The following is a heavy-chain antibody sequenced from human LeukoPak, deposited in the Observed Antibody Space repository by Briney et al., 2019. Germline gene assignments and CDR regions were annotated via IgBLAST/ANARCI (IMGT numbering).Heavy chain of an antibody. CDR3: AKGYRGTASYGNWLDA. D-gene: IGHD2/OR15-2a*01. J-gene: IGHJ5*01. CDR2: ISSCGTSA. CDR1: GFTFRTYA. Sequence: GGSLRLSCGASGFTFRTYAMHWVRQPPDKGLEWVASISSCGTSANYAHSVKGRFTISRDNSKNTLYLRMNNLTTEDTAVYYCAKGYRGTASYGNWLDAWGKGTLVTVSS. V-gene: IGHV3-30*18.